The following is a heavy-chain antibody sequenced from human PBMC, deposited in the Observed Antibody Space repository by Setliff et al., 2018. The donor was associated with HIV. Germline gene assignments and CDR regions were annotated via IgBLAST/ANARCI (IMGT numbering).Heavy chain of an antibody. CDR3: AMSMTTYPVSRAFDI. Sequence: EASVKVSCKAAGGTFNNYVFSWVRKAPGRGLEWIGTIIPILDTTNYAQKFQDRVTITTDESTSTAYMELRSLTSEDTAVYYCAMSMTTYPVSRAFDIWGQGTMVTVSS. D-gene: IGHD4-4*01. V-gene: IGHV1-69*11. CDR1: GGTFNNYV. J-gene: IGHJ3*02. CDR2: IIPILDTT.